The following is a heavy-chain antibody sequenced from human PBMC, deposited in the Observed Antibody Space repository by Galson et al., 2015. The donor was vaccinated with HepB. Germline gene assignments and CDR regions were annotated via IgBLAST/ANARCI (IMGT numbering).Heavy chain of an antibody. CDR2: IIPIFGTA. D-gene: IGHD1-26*01. V-gene: IGHV1-69*01. CDR1: GGTFSSYA. J-gene: IGHJ6*02. CDR3: ARGAAVVGAPFYYYYGMDV. Sequence: VKVSCKASGGTFSSYAISWVRQAPGQGLEWMGGIIPIFGTANYAQKFQGRVTITADESTSTAYMELSSLRSEDTAVYYCARGAAVVGAPFYYYYGMDVWGQGTTVTVSS.